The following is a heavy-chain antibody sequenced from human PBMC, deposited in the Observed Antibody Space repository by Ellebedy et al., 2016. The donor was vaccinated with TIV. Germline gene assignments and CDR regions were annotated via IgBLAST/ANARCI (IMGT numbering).Heavy chain of an antibody. J-gene: IGHJ4*02. CDR3: ARGEMGSLHPLCY. V-gene: IGHV4-59*08. D-gene: IGHD2-21*02. Sequence: SETLSLTCTVSAGSISSYYWSWIRQPPGKGLEWIGFIYYSGSTNYNPSLKSRVTISVDTSKNQFSLKVNSVTAADTAVYYCARGEMGSLHPLCYWGQGTLVTVSS. CDR2: IYYSGST. CDR1: AGSISSYY.